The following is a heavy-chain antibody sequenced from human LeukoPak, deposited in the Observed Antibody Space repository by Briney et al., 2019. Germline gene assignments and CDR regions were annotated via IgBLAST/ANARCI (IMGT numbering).Heavy chain of an antibody. Sequence: PSETLSLTCAVYGGSFSGYYWSWIRQPPGKGLEWIGEINHSGSTNYNPSLKSRVSISIDTSKNHFSLKLTSVTAADTAVYYCARRSGRQQWLVPVDYWGQGTLVTVSS. J-gene: IGHJ4*02. V-gene: IGHV4-34*01. CDR3: ARRSGRQQWLVPVDY. D-gene: IGHD6-19*01. CDR2: INHSGST. CDR1: GGSFSGYY.